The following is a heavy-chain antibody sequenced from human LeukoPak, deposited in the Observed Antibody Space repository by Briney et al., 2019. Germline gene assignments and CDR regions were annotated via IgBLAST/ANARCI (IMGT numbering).Heavy chain of an antibody. D-gene: IGHD5-12*01. CDR1: GYTFTSSV. J-gene: IGHJ4*02. CDR3: ASTRGYGGYDIDY. V-gene: IGHV1-18*01. CDR2: ISVYNGNT. Sequence: APVKVSCKASGYTFTSSVFTWVRQAPGQGPEWMGWISVYNGNTNYAQKFQGRVTMTTDTSTSTVYMELRSLSSDDTAVYYCASTRGYGGYDIDYWGQGTLVTVSS.